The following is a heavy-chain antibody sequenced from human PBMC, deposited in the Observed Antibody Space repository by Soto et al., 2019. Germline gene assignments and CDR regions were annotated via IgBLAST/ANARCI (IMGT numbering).Heavy chain of an antibody. J-gene: IGHJ4*02. Sequence: EVQLVESGGGVVEPGGSLRLSCAASGFTFSSYHVNWVRQAPGKGLEWVSSINPDSTYIYYADSVRGRFSISRDNAKNLVYLQMSSLRVEDTAVYFCARDPVRLLRIGYSDDWCQGTRVTVSS. V-gene: IGHV3-21*06. CDR1: GFTFSSYH. D-gene: IGHD2-15*01. CDR2: INPDSTYI. CDR3: ARDPVRLLRIGYSDD.